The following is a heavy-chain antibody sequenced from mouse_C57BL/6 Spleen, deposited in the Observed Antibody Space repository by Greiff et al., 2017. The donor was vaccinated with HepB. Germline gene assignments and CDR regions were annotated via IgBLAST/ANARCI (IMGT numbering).Heavy chain of an antibody. D-gene: IGHD2-5*01. CDR3: ARRGSNYEFFYFDY. J-gene: IGHJ2*01. V-gene: IGHV1-26*01. CDR1: GYTFTDYY. Sequence: EVQLQQSGPELVKPGASVKISCKASGYTFTDYYMNWVKQSHGKSLEWIGDINPNNGGTSYNQKFKGKATLTVDKSSSTAYMELRSLTSEVSAVYYCARRGSNYEFFYFDYWGQGTTLTVSS. CDR2: INPNNGGT.